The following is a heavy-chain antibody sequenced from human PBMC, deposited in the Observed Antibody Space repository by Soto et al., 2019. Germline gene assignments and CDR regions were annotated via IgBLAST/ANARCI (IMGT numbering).Heavy chain of an antibody. CDR2: INHSGST. J-gene: IGHJ4*02. Sequence: QVQLQQWGAGLLKPSETLSLTCAVYGGSFSGYYWSWIRQPPGKGLEWIGEINHSGSTNDNPSLKSRVTIPVDTSKNQFSLKLSSVTAADTAVYYCARAGELTLLDYWGQGTLVTVSS. D-gene: IGHD1-26*01. CDR3: ARAGELTLLDY. CDR1: GGSFSGYY. V-gene: IGHV4-34*01.